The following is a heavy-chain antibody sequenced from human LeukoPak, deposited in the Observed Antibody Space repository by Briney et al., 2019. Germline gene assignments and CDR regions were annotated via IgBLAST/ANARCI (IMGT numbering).Heavy chain of an antibody. J-gene: IGHJ3*01. CDR3: GRDWSITS. D-gene: IGHD3-10*01. CDR2: ISSSGSTI. Sequence: GGSLRLSCAASGFTFSSYWMHWVRQAPGKGLEWVSYISSSGSTIYYADSVKGRFTISRDNAKKSLYLQINSLRAEDTAVYYCGRDWSITSWGQGTMVTVSS. V-gene: IGHV3-48*04. CDR1: GFTFSSYW.